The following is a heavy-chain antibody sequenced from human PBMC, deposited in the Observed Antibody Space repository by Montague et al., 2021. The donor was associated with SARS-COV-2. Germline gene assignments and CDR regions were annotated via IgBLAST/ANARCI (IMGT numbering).Heavy chain of an antibody. V-gene: IGHV4-59*01. J-gene: IGHJ6*02. CDR3: ARGGYYDNTGYYSDYYYNMDV. CDR2: IFHSGTT. Sequence: SETLSLTCTVSGGSIDSFYWSWIRRPPGKGLEWIGCIFHSGTTYXNPSLKNRVPMSVDTSKNQVSLSLSSLTAADTAVYYCARGGYYDNTGYYSDYYYNMDVWGQGTTVTVSS. CDR1: GGSIDSFY. D-gene: IGHD3-22*01.